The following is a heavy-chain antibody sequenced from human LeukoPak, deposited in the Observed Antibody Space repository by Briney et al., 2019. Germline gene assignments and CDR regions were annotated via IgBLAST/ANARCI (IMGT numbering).Heavy chain of an antibody. Sequence: GGSLRLSCAASGFTFSSYSMNWVRQAPGKGLEWVSSISSSSSYIYYADSVKGRFTISRDNAKNSLYLQMNSLRAEDTAVYYCAKNKYYDSSGDIFDYWGQGTLVTVSS. J-gene: IGHJ4*02. V-gene: IGHV3-21*04. CDR3: AKNKYYDSSGDIFDY. D-gene: IGHD3-22*01. CDR2: ISSSSSYI. CDR1: GFTFSSYS.